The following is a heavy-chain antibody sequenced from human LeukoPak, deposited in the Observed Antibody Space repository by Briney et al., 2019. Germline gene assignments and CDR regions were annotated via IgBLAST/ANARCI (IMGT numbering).Heavy chain of an antibody. CDR1: GGTFSSYA. Sequence: GASVKVSCKASGGTFSSYAISWVRQAPGQGLEWMGIINPSGGSTSYAQKFQGRVTMTRDMSTSTVYMELSSLRSEDTAVYYCARDLGSGSYRGAFDIWGQGTMVTVSS. D-gene: IGHD1-26*01. J-gene: IGHJ3*02. CDR2: INPSGGST. CDR3: ARDLGSGSYRGAFDI. V-gene: IGHV1-46*01.